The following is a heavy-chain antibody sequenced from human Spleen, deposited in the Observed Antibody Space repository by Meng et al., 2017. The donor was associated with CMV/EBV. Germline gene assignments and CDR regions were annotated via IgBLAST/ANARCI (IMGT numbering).Heavy chain of an antibody. CDR1: SPNL. J-gene: IGHJ4*02. D-gene: IGHD3-22*01. CDR3: ARGKGDYDTGGYYFVGYFDY. CDR2: ISHNGTP. Sequence: SPNLWSWVRPPPGKPLEWIVEISHNGTPKFNPSLGSRLTISVDKSKNQFSLNLRSVTAADTAFYYCARGKGDYDTGGYYFVGYFDYWGQGTLVTVSS. V-gene: IGHV4-4*02.